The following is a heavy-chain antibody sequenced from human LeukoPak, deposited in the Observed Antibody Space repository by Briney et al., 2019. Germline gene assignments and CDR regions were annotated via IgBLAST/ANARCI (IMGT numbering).Heavy chain of an antibody. CDR1: GFTVSRNY. D-gene: IGHD5-24*01. J-gene: IGHJ3*02. CDR3: ARGLQKMDGFDI. CDR2: IYGGGST. V-gene: IGHV3-53*01. Sequence: GGSLRLSCAASGFTVSRNYMSWVRQAPGKGLEWVSVIYGGGSTYYADPVKGRFTITRDNSKNTLFLQMNGLRAEDTAVYWCARGLQKMDGFDIWGQGTMVTVSS.